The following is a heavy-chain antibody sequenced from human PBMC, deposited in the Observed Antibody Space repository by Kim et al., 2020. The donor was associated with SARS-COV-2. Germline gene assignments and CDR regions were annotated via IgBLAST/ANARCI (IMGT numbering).Heavy chain of an antibody. J-gene: IGHJ4*03. V-gene: IGHV3-21*06. Sequence: ASVKGRFTISRDNPNDVMFLQLDSLRPEDTAVYYCAREGQSSGRAGTYDVWGRGTLVTVSS. D-gene: IGHD1-7*01. CDR3: AREGQSSGRAGTYDV.